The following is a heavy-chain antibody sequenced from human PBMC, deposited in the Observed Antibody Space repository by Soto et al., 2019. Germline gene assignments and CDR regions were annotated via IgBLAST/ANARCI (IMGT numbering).Heavy chain of an antibody. CDR3: AKDLQFSGWLSAQTFDY. D-gene: IGHD6-19*01. Sequence: VQLLESGGGLVQPGGSLRLSCAVSGFTFSSHAMSWDRQAPGKGLECVSSITGSGASSYYADSVKGRFTISRDKSKNTLYLQMNSLRAEDTAVYYCAKDLQFSGWLSAQTFDYWGQGTQVTVSS. CDR2: ITGSGASS. V-gene: IGHV3-23*01. CDR1: GFTFSSHA. J-gene: IGHJ4*02.